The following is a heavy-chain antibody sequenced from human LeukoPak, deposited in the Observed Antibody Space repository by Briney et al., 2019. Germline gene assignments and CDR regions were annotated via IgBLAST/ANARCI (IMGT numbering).Heavy chain of an antibody. CDR3: ARGYYDNTGYYFSDS. Sequence: GGSLRLSCAASGVIFRSYWMHWVRQAPGKGPAWVSRINSDGSSTRDADSVKGRFTISRDNAKNTLHLQMNSLRAEDTAVYYCARGYYDNTGYYFSDSWGQGTLVTVSS. V-gene: IGHV3-74*01. J-gene: IGHJ4*02. CDR1: GVIFRSYW. CDR2: INSDGSST. D-gene: IGHD3-22*01.